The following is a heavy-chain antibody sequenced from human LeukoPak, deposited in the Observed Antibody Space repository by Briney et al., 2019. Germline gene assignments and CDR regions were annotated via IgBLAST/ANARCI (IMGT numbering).Heavy chain of an antibody. D-gene: IGHD2-2*01. CDR1: GFTFSNYA. CDR2: ISGSDGTT. J-gene: IGHJ4*02. V-gene: IGHV3-23*01. Sequence: GGSLRLSCAASGFTFSNYAMSWVRQAPGKGLEWVSGISGSDGTTYYADSVKGRFTISRDNSKNTLFLQMNSLRAEDTALYYCAKRYYCSSTSCYGFDYWGQGTLVTVSS. CDR3: AKRYYCSSTSCYGFDY.